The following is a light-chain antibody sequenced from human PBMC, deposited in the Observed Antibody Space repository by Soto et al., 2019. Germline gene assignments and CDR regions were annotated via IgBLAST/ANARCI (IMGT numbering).Light chain of an antibody. Sequence: QPVLTQPPSVSGAPGQRVTISCTGSSSNIGAGYDVHWYQQLPGRAPKLLIYANSNRPSGVPDRFSGSRSGTSASLAITGLQAEDEADYSCQSYDSSLSGFDVFGSGTKLTVL. CDR1: SSNIGAGYD. J-gene: IGLJ1*01. CDR3: QSYDSSLSGFDV. V-gene: IGLV1-40*01. CDR2: ANS.